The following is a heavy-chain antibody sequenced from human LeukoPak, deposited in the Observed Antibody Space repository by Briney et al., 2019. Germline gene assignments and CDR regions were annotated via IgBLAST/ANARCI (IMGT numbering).Heavy chain of an antibody. CDR3: ASVDSSGYPDY. CDR2: ISSSGSTI. D-gene: IGHD3-22*01. CDR1: GFTFSDYY. V-gene: IGHV3-11*04. J-gene: IGHJ4*02. Sequence: GGSLRLSCAASGFTFSDYYMSWIRQAPGNGLEWVSYISSSGSTIYYADSVKGRFTISRYNAKNSLYLQMNSLRAEDTAVYYCASVDSSGYPDYWGQGTLVTVSS.